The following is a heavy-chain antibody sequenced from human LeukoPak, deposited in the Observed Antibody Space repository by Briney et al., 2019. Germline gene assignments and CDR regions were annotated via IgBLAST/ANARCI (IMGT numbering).Heavy chain of an antibody. CDR2: IGTAGDP. CDR1: GFTFSSYD. CDR3: AKFTSGEVRYFDY. D-gene: IGHD3-10*01. V-gene: IGHV3-13*05. Sequence: QAGGSLRLSCAASGFTFSSYDMHWVRQATGKGLEWVSAIGTAGDPYYPGSVKGRFTISRENAKNSLYLQMNSLRAEDTAVYYCAKFTSGEVRYFDYWGQGTLVTVSS. J-gene: IGHJ4*02.